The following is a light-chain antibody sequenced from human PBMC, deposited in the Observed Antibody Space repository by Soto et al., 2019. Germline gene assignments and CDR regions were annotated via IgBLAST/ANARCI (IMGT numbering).Light chain of an antibody. Sequence: DIQMTQSPSSLSASVGERATITCRASQSISSWLAWYQQKPGKAPKLLIFDASSLESGVPSRCSGSGSGTEFTLTISSLQPDDFATYYCQQYKIYSRTFGHGTKVDIK. J-gene: IGKJ1*01. V-gene: IGKV1-5*01. CDR2: DAS. CDR1: QSISSW. CDR3: QQYKIYSRT.